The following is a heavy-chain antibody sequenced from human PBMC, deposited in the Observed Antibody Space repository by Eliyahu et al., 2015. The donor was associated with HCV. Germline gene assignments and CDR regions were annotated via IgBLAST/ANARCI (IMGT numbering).Heavy chain of an antibody. CDR2: IYSGGST. D-gene: IGHD6-19*01. J-gene: IGHJ3*02. CDR3: ARDRGGLSSGPSDAFDI. V-gene: IGHV3-66*01. Sequence: EVQLVESGGGLVQPGGSLRLSCAASGFTVXSNYMSWVRQAPGKGLEGVSVIYSGGSTYYADSVKGRFTISRDNSKNTLYLQMNSLRAEDTAVYYCARDRGGLSSGPSDAFDIWGQGTMVTVSS. CDR1: GFTVXSNY.